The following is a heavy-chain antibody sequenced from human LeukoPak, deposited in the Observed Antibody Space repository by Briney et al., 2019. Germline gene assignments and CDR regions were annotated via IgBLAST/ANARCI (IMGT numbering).Heavy chain of an antibody. CDR2: ISSSSSYI. V-gene: IGHV3-21*01. J-gene: IGHJ3*02. CDR3: ARGPLAVAGAFDI. D-gene: IGHD6-19*01. Sequence: GGSLRLSCPASGFTFSSYSMNWVRQAPGKRLEWVSSISSSSSYIYHADSVKGRFTISRDNAKNSLYLQMNSLRAEETAVYYCARGPLAVAGAFDIWGEGTMVSVSS. CDR1: GFTFSSYS.